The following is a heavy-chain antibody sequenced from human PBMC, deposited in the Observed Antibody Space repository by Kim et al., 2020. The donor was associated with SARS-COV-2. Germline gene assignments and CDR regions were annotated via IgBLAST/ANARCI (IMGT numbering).Heavy chain of an antibody. CDR3: AKGGWLQWVPYFDY. CDR1: GFNFNNYA. CDR2: ISGTGGST. D-gene: IGHD2-2*01. J-gene: IGHJ4*02. Sequence: GGSLRLSCAASGFNFNNYAMSWVRQAPGKGLEWVSSISGTGGSTDYADSAKGRFTISRDNSKNTLDLQMNSLRAEDTAVFYCAKGGWLQWVPYFDYWGQGTLVTVSS. V-gene: IGHV3-23*01.